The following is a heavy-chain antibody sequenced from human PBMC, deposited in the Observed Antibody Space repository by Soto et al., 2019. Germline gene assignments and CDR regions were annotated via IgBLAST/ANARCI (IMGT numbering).Heavy chain of an antibody. D-gene: IGHD5-12*01. CDR1: GYTFTSYD. CDR2: MNPNSGNT. V-gene: IGHV1-8*01. CDR3: ARGYSGYDQRYGMDV. Sequence: QVQLVQSGAEVKKPGASVKVSCKASGYTFTSYDINWVRQATGQGLEWMGWMNPNSGNTVYAQKFQGRVTMTRTTSVSTAYMELSSLRSEDTAVYYCARGYSGYDQRYGMDVWGQGTTVTVSS. J-gene: IGHJ6*02.